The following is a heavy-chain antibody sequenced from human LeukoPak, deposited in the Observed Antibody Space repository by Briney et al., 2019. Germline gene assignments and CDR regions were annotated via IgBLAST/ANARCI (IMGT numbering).Heavy chain of an antibody. J-gene: IGHJ6*02. D-gene: IGHD4-17*01. CDR1: GGSFSGYY. V-gene: IGHV4-34*01. CDR3: ARDRDAPQMTTDYYGMDV. CDR2: INHSGST. Sequence: SETLSLTCAVYGGSFSGYYWSWIRQPPGKGLEWIGEINHSGSTNYNPSLKSRVTISVDTSKNQFSLKLSSVTAADTAVYYCARDRDAPQMTTDYYGMDVWGQGTTVTVSS.